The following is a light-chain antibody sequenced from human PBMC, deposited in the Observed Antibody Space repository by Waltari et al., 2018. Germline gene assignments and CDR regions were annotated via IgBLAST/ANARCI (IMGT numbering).Light chain of an antibody. CDR2: DVS. CDR1: SIDVVFYNY. J-gene: IGLJ3*02. V-gene: IGLV2-14*01. Sequence: QSALTQPASVSGSPGQSITISCTGTSIDVVFYNYVSWYQQHPGKAPKLMIYDVSERPSGVSNRFSGSKSGNTASLTISGLQAEDEADYYCNSYAGSSSWVFGGGTKLTVL. CDR3: NSYAGSSSWV.